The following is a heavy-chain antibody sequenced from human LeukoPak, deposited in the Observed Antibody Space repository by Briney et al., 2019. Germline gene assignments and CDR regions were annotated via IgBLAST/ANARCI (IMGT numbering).Heavy chain of an antibody. J-gene: IGHJ4*02. CDR1: GFSFSNYG. V-gene: IGHV3-30*02. D-gene: IGHD3-10*01. CDR3: ATRPPGDHPYFDF. Sequence: GGSLRLSCAASGFSFSNYGMHWVRQAPGKGPAGVAFIRYDGSDEHDGSRKYYADSVKGRFTISRDNSKNTLYLQMNSLRADDTAVYFCATRPPGDHPYFDFWGQGSLVTVSS. CDR2: IRYDGSDEHDGSRK.